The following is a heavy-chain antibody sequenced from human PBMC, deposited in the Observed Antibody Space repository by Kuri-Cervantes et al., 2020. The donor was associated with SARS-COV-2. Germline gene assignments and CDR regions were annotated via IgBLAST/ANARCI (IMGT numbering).Heavy chain of an antibody. V-gene: IGHV4-39*01. J-gene: IGHJ4*02. CDR1: GDSISSRSYY. D-gene: IGHD2-2*01. Sequence: GSLRLSCTVSGDSISSRSYYWGWIRQPPGKGLAWIGSIYYSGSTYYNPSPKSRVTISVDTSKNQFSLKLSSVTAADTAVYYCARLQRVVVPAASFDYWGQGTLVTVSS. CDR3: ARLQRVVVPAASFDY. CDR2: IYYSGST.